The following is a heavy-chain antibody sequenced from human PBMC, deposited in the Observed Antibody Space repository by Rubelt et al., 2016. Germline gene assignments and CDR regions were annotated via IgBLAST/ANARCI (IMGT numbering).Heavy chain of an antibody. V-gene: IGHV1-69*01. CDR2: HLPSLGTA. CDR3: ARASSTSYWEGWFDP. D-gene: IGHD2-2*01. Sequence: QVQLVQSGAEVKKPGSSVEVSCKASGGNFSSYAISWVRQAPGTGLGGMGGHLPSLGTANYAQKFQGRVTITADESTSTAYMELSSLRSEDTAVYYCARASSTSYWEGWFDPWGQGTLVTVSS. J-gene: IGHJ5*02. CDR1: GGNFSSYA.